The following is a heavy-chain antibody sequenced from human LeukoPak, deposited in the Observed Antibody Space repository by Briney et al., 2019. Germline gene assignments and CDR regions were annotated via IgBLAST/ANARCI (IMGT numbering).Heavy chain of an antibody. CDR3: ARANFLYCSSSTCLFDY. Sequence: ASVKVSCKASGYTFTDYYMNWVRQAPGQGFEWMGWINPNDGDTNYAQKFQGRVTMTRDTSISTAHMEVSRLRSDDTAAYYCARANFLYCSSSTCLFDYWGQGTLVTVSS. J-gene: IGHJ4*02. CDR2: INPNDGDT. CDR1: GYTFTDYY. V-gene: IGHV1-2*02. D-gene: IGHD2-2*01.